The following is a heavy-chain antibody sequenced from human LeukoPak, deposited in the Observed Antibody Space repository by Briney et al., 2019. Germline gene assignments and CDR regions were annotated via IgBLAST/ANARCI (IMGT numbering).Heavy chain of an antibody. D-gene: IGHD6-13*01. V-gene: IGHV1-2*02. J-gene: IGHJ4*02. Sequence: GASVNVSCKASGYTFTGYYMHWVRQAPGQGLEWMGWINPNSGGTNYAQKFQGRVTMTRDTSISTAYMELSRLRSDDTAVYYCAASRIAAAGILGYWGQGTLVTVSS. CDR2: INPNSGGT. CDR3: AASRIAAAGILGY. CDR1: GYTFTGYY.